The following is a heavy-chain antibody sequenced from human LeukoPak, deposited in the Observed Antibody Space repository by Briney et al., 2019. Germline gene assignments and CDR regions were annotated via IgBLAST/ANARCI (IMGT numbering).Heavy chain of an antibody. CDR1: GFTFSAYA. Sequence: GGSLRLSCEASGFTFSAYAMTWVRQAPGKGLDWVSSIGRDGKTHYSESVKGRFAISRDNSKSMLFLQLNSLRAEDTALYYCARDLHYYLAMDVWGQGTTVTVSS. CDR3: ARDLHYYLAMDV. CDR2: IGRDGKT. J-gene: IGHJ6*02. V-gene: IGHV3-23*01.